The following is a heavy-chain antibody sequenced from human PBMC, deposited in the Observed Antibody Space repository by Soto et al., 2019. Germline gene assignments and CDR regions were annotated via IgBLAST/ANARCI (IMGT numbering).Heavy chain of an antibody. D-gene: IGHD6-13*01. CDR1: GFTFSSYA. CDR2: VSGSGGTT. J-gene: IGHJ6*02. V-gene: IGHV3-23*01. CDR3: AKSIAAAGYYYYYGMDV. Sequence: GSLRLSCEASGFTFSSYAMSWVRQGPWKGLEWVSAVSGSGGTTYYANSVRGRFTISRDNSKNTQFLQMNSLTAEDTAVYYCAKSIAAAGYYYYYGMDVWGQGTTVTVSS.